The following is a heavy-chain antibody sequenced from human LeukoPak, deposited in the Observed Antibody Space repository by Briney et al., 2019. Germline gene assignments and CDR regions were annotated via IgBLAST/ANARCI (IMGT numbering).Heavy chain of an antibody. V-gene: IGHV3-15*01. D-gene: IGHD3-10*01. CDR3: TTDYGSGSYHYFNY. CDR2: IKSKTDGGTT. Sequence: GGSLRLSCAASGFTFTNAWMSWVRQAPGKGLEWVGRIKSKTDGGTTDYAAPVKGRFAISRDDSKNTLYLQMNSLKTEDTAVYYCTTDYGSGSYHYFNYWGQGTLVTVSS. J-gene: IGHJ4*02. CDR1: GFTFTNAW.